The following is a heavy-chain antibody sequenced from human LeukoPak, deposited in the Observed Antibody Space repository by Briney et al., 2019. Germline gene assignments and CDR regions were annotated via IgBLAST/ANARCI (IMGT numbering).Heavy chain of an antibody. CDR2: ISIRSSYI. J-gene: IGHJ4*02. CDR1: GFIFSSYT. V-gene: IGHV3-21*01. Sequence: GGSLRLSCAASGFIFSSYTMNWVRQAPGKGLEWVSSISIRSSYIYYADSVKGRFTISRDNSKNTLYLQMNSLRAEDTAVYYCARDYLYSSGYPYYFDYWGQGTLVTVSS. CDR3: ARDYLYSSGYPYYFDY. D-gene: IGHD3-22*01.